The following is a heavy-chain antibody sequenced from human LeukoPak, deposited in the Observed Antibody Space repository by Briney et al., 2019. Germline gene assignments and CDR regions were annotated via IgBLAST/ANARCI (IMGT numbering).Heavy chain of an antibody. Sequence: GRSLRLSCAASGFRFNAFAIHWVREAPGKGLEWVSGVGWDGTSVAYADSMKGRFTISRDNAQNSVYLQMNSLRIEDTALYYCAKGLYGLGILTYDGFDIWGQGTMVTVSS. J-gene: IGHJ3*02. CDR3: AKGLYGLGILTYDGFDI. CDR2: VGWDGTSV. CDR1: GFRFNAFA. V-gene: IGHV3-9*01. D-gene: IGHD3-10*01.